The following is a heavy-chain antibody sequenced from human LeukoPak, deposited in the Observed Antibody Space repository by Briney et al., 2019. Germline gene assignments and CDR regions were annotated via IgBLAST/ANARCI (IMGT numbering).Heavy chain of an antibody. CDR2: IYHSGST. Sequence: KPSETLSLTCAVYGGSFSGYYWGWIRQPPGKGLEWIGSIYHSGSTYYNPSLKSRVTISVDTSKKQFSLKLSSVTAADTAVYYCVRVGYDLHFDYWGQGTLVTVSS. V-gene: IGHV4-38-2*01. CDR3: VRVGYDLHFDY. D-gene: IGHD5-12*01. J-gene: IGHJ4*02. CDR1: GGSFSGYY.